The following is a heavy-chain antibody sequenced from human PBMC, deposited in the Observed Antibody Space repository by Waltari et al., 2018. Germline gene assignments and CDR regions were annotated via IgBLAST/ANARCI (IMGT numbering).Heavy chain of an antibody. D-gene: IGHD2-15*01. V-gene: IGHV1-3*01. CDR3: ARDQGGQSFDY. CDR1: GCIFTPSA. CDR2: INACNGNT. Sequence: QIQLVQSAVAVTNPGSSVNVSCKASGCIFTPSAMHWGRQAPGQRLEWMGWINACNGNTKYTQKFQGRVTITRDTSASTAYIKMSSLRSEDTAVYYCARDQGGQSFDYWGQGTLVTVSS. J-gene: IGHJ4*02.